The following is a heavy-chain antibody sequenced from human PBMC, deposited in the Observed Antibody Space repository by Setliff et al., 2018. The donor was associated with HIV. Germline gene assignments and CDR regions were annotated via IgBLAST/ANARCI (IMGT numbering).Heavy chain of an antibody. D-gene: IGHD4-17*01. CDR1: GGSISSGSYY. J-gene: IGHJ6*03. V-gene: IGHV4-61*09. CDR3: ARGNSRRLRVHYYYYYMDV. CDR2: IYTSGNT. Sequence: LSLTCTVSGGSISSGSYYWSWIRQPAGKGLEWIGHIYTSGNTNHNPSLKSRVNISVDTSENQFSLKLSSVTAADTAVYYCARGNSRRLRVHYYYYYMDVWGKGTTVTVSS.